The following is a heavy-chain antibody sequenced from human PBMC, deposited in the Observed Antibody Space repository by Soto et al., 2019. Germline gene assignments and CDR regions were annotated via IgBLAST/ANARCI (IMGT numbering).Heavy chain of an antibody. CDR1: GFTFTSSS. Sequence: QMQLVQSGPEVKKPGTSVKVSCKASGFTFTSSSVQWVRQARGQRLEWIGWIVVGSGNTNYAQKFQERVTITRDMSTSTAYMELSSFISEDTAVYDCAADHRVYTNWGQGTLVTVSS. J-gene: IGHJ4*02. V-gene: IGHV1-58*01. CDR2: IVVGSGNT. CDR3: AADHRVYTN. D-gene: IGHD6-13*01.